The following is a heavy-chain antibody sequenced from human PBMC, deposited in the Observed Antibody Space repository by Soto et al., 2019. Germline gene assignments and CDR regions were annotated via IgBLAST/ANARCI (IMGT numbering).Heavy chain of an antibody. CDR3: ARSRFEGATQNSFDY. V-gene: IGHV4-30-4*01. D-gene: IGHD1-26*01. J-gene: IGHJ4*02. CDR1: GGSISSGDYY. CDR2: IYYSGST. Sequence: SETLSLTCTVSGGSISSGDYYWSWIRQPPGKGLEWIGYIYYSGSTYYNPSLKSRVTISVDTSKNQFSLKLSSVTAADTAVYYCARSRFEGATQNSFDYWGQGTLVTVSS.